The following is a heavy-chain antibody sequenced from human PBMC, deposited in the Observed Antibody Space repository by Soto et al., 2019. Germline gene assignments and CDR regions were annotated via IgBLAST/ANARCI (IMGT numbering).Heavy chain of an antibody. J-gene: IGHJ4*02. Sequence: EVQLVESGGGLIQPGGSLRLSCAASGFTFSSYWMSWVRQAPGKGLEWVANIKQDGSEKYYVDSVKGRFTISRDNAKNSLYLQMNSLRAEDTAVYYCARDGSSRYYGSGSYGGIDYWGQGTLVTVSS. D-gene: IGHD3-10*01. CDR3: ARDGSSRYYGSGSYGGIDY. V-gene: IGHV3-7*03. CDR2: IKQDGSEK. CDR1: GFTFSSYW.